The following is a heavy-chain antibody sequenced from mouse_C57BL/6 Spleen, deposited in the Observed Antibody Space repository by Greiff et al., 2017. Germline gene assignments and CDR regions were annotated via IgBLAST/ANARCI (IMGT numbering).Heavy chain of an antibody. CDR2: INPNNGGT. CDR1: GYTFTDYY. V-gene: IGHV1-26*01. J-gene: IGHJ4*01. Sequence: EVQLQQSGPELVKPGASVKISCTASGYTFTDYYMNWVKQSHGKSLEWIGDINPNNGGTSYNQKFKGKATLTVDKSSSTAYMELRSLTSEDSAVYYCAREYYGSSYVYYAMDYWGQGTSVTVSS. CDR3: AREYYGSSYVYYAMDY. D-gene: IGHD1-1*01.